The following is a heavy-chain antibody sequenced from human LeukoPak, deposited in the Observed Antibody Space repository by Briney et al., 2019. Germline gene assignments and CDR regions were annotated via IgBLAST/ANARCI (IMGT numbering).Heavy chain of an antibody. Sequence: ASVKVSCKASGGTFSSYAISWVRQAPGQGLEWMGGIIPIFGTANYAQKFQGRVTITTDESTSTAYMELSSRRSEDTAVYYCARTIAAAGTGYYYYYMDVWGKGTTVTVSS. CDR1: GGTFSSYA. J-gene: IGHJ6*03. D-gene: IGHD6-13*01. CDR2: IIPIFGTA. CDR3: ARTIAAAGTGYYYYYMDV. V-gene: IGHV1-69*05.